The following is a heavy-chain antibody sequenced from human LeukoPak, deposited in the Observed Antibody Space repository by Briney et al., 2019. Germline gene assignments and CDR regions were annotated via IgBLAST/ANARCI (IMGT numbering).Heavy chain of an antibody. D-gene: IGHD4-17*01. Sequence: GESLKISCKGSGYTFTNYWIGWVRQMPGKGLEWMGIIHPGDSDTRYSPSFEGQVTISADKSTNTAYLQWSSLKASDTAMYYCARHKVVGDYEDYWGQGTLVTVSS. CDR3: ARHKVVGDYEDY. CDR2: IHPGDSDT. V-gene: IGHV5-51*01. CDR1: GYTFTNYW. J-gene: IGHJ4*02.